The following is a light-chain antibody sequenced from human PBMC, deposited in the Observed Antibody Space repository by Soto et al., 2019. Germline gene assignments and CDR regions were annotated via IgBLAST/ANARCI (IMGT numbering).Light chain of an antibody. Sequence: DIVLTQSPATLSLSPGERATLSCRASQSVSSYLAWYQQKPGQAPRLLIYDASNRATGIPARFSGSGSGTDFTLTISSLGPEDSAVYYCHQRFNWPRTFGQETKLEIK. V-gene: IGKV3-11*01. CDR3: HQRFNWPRT. CDR2: DAS. CDR1: QSVSSY. J-gene: IGKJ2*01.